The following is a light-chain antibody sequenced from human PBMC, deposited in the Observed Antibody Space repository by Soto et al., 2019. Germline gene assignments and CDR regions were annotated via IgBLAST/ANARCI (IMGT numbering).Light chain of an antibody. CDR3: HQYASSPQT. Sequence: EIVLTQSPGTLSLSPGERVTLSCRASQTVSSNFSAWYQQKPGQSPRLLIYGASSRATGIPDRFSASGSGTYFTLTISRLEPEDFAVYYCHQYASSPQTFGQGTKLEIK. CDR1: QTVSSNF. CDR2: GAS. V-gene: IGKV3-20*01. J-gene: IGKJ2*01.